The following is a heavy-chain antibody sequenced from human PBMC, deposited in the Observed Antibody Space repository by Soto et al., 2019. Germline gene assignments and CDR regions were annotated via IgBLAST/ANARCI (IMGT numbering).Heavy chain of an antibody. CDR2: IYYSGST. D-gene: IGHD4-17*01. CDR1: GGSISSSSYY. J-gene: IGHJ4*02. V-gene: IGHV4-39*01. CDR3: ASSTSYDYGDYFDY. Sequence: SETLSLTCTVAGGSISSSSYYWGWIRQPPGKGLEWIGSIYYSGSTYYNPSLKSRVTISVDTSKNQFSLKLSSVTAADTAVYYCASSTSYDYGDYFDYWGQGTLVTVSS.